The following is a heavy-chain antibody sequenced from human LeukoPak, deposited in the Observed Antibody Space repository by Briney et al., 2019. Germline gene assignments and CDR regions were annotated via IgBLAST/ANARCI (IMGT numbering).Heavy chain of an antibody. D-gene: IGHD3-22*01. CDR2: FDPEDGET. J-gene: IGHJ4*02. CDR3: ATHLTSYYYDSSGHQPFVY. CDR1: GYTLTELS. Sequence: ASVKVSCKVSGYTLTELSMHWVRQAPGKGLEWMGGFDPEDGETIYAQKFQGRVTMTEDTSTDIAYMELSSLRSEDTAVYYCATHLTSYYYDSSGHQPFVYWGQGTLVTVSS. V-gene: IGHV1-24*01.